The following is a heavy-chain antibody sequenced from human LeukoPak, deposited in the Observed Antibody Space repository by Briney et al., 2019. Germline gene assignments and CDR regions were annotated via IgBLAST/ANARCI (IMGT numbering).Heavy chain of an antibody. CDR1: GFTFSSYG. V-gene: IGHV3-23*01. Sequence: GGSLRLSCAASGFTFSSYGMSWVRRGPGKGLEWVSGISGSGGTTYYADSVKGRFTISRDNSKNTLYLQMNSLRAEDTAVYYCAKDRYYDSSGLYYYYMDVWGKGTTVTVSS. D-gene: IGHD3-22*01. CDR2: ISGSGGTT. J-gene: IGHJ6*03. CDR3: AKDRYYDSSGLYYYYMDV.